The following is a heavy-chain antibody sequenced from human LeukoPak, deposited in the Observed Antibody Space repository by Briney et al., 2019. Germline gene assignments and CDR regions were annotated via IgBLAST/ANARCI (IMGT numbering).Heavy chain of an antibody. CDR3: ARDLRITMVRGVIGY. V-gene: IGHV1-18*04. J-gene: IGHJ4*02. CDR2: ISPYNGNT. D-gene: IGHD3-10*01. CDR1: GYTFTSYY. Sequence: ASVKVSCKASGYTFTSYYMHWVRQAPGQGLEWMGWISPYNGNTDYPQKLQGRVTMTTDTSTSTAYMELRSLRSDDTAVYYCARDLRITMVRGVIGYWGQGTLVTVSS.